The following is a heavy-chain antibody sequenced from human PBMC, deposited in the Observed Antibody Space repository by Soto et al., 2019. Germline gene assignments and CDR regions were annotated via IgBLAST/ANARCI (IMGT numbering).Heavy chain of an antibody. Sequence: SETLSLTCTVSGGSISSSSYYWGWIRQPPGKGLEWIGSIYYSGSTYYNPSLKSRVTISVDTSKNQFSLKLSPVTAADTAVYYCARRGCSSTSCNYYYYGMDVWGQGTTVTVSS. CDR2: IYYSGST. D-gene: IGHD2-2*01. V-gene: IGHV4-39*01. CDR3: ARRGCSSTSCNYYYYGMDV. J-gene: IGHJ6*02. CDR1: GGSISSSSYY.